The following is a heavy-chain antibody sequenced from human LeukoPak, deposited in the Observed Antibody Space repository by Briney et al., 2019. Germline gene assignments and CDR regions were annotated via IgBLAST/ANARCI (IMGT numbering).Heavy chain of an antibody. Sequence: PGGSLRLSCAASGFTFSSYAMHWVRQAPGKGLEWVAVISYDGSNKSYADSVKGRFTISRDNSKDTVYLQMNSLRAEDTAVYYCAKKGWFGDRAGTPRDYWGQGTLVTVSS. CDR1: GFTFSSYA. J-gene: IGHJ4*02. V-gene: IGHV3-30*04. CDR3: AKKGWFGDRAGTPRDY. D-gene: IGHD3-10*01. CDR2: ISYDGSNK.